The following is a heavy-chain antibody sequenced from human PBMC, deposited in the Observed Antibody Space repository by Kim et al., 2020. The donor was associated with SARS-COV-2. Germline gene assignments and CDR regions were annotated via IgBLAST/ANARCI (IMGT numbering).Heavy chain of an antibody. CDR1: GGSFSGYY. CDR3: ARRGSGWSRLVFGMDV. CDR2: INHSGST. Sequence: SETLSLTCAVYGGSFSGYYWSWIRQPPGKGLEWIGEINHSGSTNYNPSLKSRVTISVDTSKNQFSLKLSSVTAADTAVYYCARRGSGWSRLVFGMDVWGQGTTVTVSS. J-gene: IGHJ6*02. V-gene: IGHV4-34*01. D-gene: IGHD6-19*01.